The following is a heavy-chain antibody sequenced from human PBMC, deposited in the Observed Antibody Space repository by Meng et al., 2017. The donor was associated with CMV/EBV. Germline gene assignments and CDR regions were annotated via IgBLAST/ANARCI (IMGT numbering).Heavy chain of an antibody. CDR3: TGLDY. V-gene: IGHV3-74*01. Sequence: VQSGGGLVQPGGALRLSCAASGFSFSTYWMYWVRQEPGKGLLWVSRILPDGSTHYADAVKGRFTISRDNVKNALYLQMDSLRVEDTAVYYCTGLDYWGQGTLVTVSS. CDR2: ILPDGST. J-gene: IGHJ4*02. CDR1: GFSFSTYW.